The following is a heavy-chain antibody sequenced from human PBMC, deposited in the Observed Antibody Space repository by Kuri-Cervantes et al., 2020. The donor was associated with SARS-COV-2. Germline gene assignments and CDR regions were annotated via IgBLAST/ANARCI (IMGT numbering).Heavy chain of an antibody. CDR3: AKDIAGIMTVRGVNDAFDV. CDR2: ISSSSSTI. V-gene: IGHV3-48*02. Sequence: GGSLRLSCAASGFTFSSYSMNWVRQAPGKGLEWVSYISSSSSTIYYADSVKGRFTISRDNAKNSLYLQMNSLRDEDTAVYYCAKDIAGIMTVRGVNDAFDVWGQGTPVTVSS. D-gene: IGHD3-10*01. J-gene: IGHJ3*01. CDR1: GFTFSSYS.